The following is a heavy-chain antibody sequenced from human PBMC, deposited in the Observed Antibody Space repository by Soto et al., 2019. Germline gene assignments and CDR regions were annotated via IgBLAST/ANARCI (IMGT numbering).Heavy chain of an antibody. Sequence: QVQLQEAGPGLVKPSQTLSLTCIVSGGSIRSDNHFWSWIRKTPGNGMEWLGYIFYSGSAYYSSSLKSRVSISIDTSKNQFFLNLSSVTAADTAMYYCAREVIPPVHQGADDAFDLWGQGTMVTVSS. D-gene: IGHD2-21*01. CDR1: GGSIRSDNHF. V-gene: IGHV4-30-4*01. CDR3: AREVIPPVHQGADDAFDL. CDR2: IFYSGSA. J-gene: IGHJ3*01.